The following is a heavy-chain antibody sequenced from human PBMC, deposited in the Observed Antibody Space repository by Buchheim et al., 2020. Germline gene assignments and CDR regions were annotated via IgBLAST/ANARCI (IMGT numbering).Heavy chain of an antibody. CDR2: INPSDDVT. J-gene: IGHJ4*02. CDR1: GYTFTRFN. V-gene: IGHV1-46*04. Sequence: QVQLVQSGAEVKKPGASVKVSCKASGYTFTRFNMHWVRQAPGQGLEWMGIINPSDDVTAYAQKLQDRVTVTRDTSTRPVYMELSSLRSEDTAVYYCARDSTKWSSDYWGQGTL. CDR3: ARDSTKWSSDY. D-gene: IGHD2-15*01.